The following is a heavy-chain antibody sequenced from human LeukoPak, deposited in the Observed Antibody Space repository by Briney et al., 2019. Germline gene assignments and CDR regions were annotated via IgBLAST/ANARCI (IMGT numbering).Heavy chain of an antibody. D-gene: IGHD6-13*01. CDR1: GFTFSRYW. CDR3: XXXRXXXSXXSWXEXXXXXDI. CDR2: INSDGSSR. J-gene: IGHJ3*02. Sequence: CXXSGFTFSRYWMHWVRQAPGKGLVWVSRINSDGSSRSYADSVKGRFTMSRDNAKNTLSLQMNSLRGEDTAVYFXXXXRXXXSXXSWXEXXXXXDIWGXXTXVTVSS. V-gene: IGHV3-74*01.